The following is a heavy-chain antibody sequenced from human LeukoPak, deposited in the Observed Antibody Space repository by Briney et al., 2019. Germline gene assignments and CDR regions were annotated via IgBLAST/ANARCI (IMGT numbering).Heavy chain of an antibody. Sequence: MPSETLSLTCAVYGGSFNGYYWSWIRQPPGKGLEWIGEINHSGSTNYNPSLKSRVTISVDTSKNQFSLKLSSVTAADTAVYYCARHRLGYCSGGSCYPPHYYYYGMDVWGQGTTVTVS. CDR3: ARHRLGYCSGGSCYPPHYYYYGMDV. CDR2: INHSGST. J-gene: IGHJ6*02. CDR1: GGSFNGYY. D-gene: IGHD2-15*01. V-gene: IGHV4-34*01.